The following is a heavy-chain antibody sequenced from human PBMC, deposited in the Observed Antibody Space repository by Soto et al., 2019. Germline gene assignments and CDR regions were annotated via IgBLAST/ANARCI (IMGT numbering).Heavy chain of an antibody. CDR2: IIPIFGTA. D-gene: IGHD3-9*01. CDR3: AREGDILTGAYYYSYGMEV. V-gene: IGHV1-69*13. J-gene: IGHJ6*02. CDR1: GYTFTKYD. Sequence: SVKVSFKASGYTFTKYDINWVRQATGQGLEWMGGIIPIFGTANYAQKFQGRVTITADESTSTAYMELSSLRSEDTAVYYCAREGDILTGAYYYSYGMEVWGQGTTVTVSS.